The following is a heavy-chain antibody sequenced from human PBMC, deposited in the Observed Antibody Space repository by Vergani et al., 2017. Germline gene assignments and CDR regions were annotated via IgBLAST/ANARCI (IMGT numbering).Heavy chain of an antibody. D-gene: IGHD2-2*01. Sequence: EEHLVESGGGLVKPGGSLRLSCVASGLTFGSYSVNWVRQAPGRGLEWVSSISSSGNYVYYAASVKGRFSISRDNAKNLLSLQMNSLRADDTAVYYCARDRFWGYCSSTSCYHHWGQGTLVTVSS. J-gene: IGHJ4*02. V-gene: IGHV3-21*06. CDR2: ISSSGNYV. CDR3: ARDRFWGYCSSTSCYHH. CDR1: GLTFGSYS.